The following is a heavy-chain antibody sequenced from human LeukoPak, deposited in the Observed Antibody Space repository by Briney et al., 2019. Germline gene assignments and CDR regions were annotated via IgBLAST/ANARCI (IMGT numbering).Heavy chain of an antibody. J-gene: IGHJ4*02. CDR1: GGSISSYY. D-gene: IGHD3-22*01. V-gene: IGHV4-59*08. Sequence: SETLFLTCTVSGGSISSYYWSWIRQPPGKGLEWIGYIYYSGSTNYNPSLKSRVTISVDTSKNQFSLKLSSVTAADTAVYYCAGVGGYYRVDYWGQGTLVTVSS. CDR2: IYYSGST. CDR3: AGVGGYYRVDY.